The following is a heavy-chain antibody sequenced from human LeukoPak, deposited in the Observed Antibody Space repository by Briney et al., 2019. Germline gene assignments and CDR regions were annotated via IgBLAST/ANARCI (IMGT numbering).Heavy chain of an antibody. CDR2: INPSGGST. Sequence: ASVKVSCKASGYTFTSYYMHWVRQAPGQGLEWMGIINPSGGSTSYAQKFQGRVTMTRDMSTSTVYMELSSLRSEDTAVYYCARSLAYCGGDCSLGAFDIWGQGTMVTVSS. CDR1: GYTFTSYY. J-gene: IGHJ3*02. CDR3: ARSLAYCGGDCSLGAFDI. D-gene: IGHD2-21*02. V-gene: IGHV1-46*01.